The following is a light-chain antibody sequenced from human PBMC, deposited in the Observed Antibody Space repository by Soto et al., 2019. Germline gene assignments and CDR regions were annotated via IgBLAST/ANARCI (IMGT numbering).Light chain of an antibody. J-gene: IGKJ2*01. CDR3: QQYKSSFPYT. CDR2: KAS. Sequence: DIQMTQSPSTLSASVGDRVTITCRASQSISFWLAWFQQKPGKAPKLLIYKASSLESGVPSRFXGSGSGTEFTLTISSLQPDDFATYYCQQYKSSFPYTFGQGTKVEIK. V-gene: IGKV1-5*03. CDR1: QSISFW.